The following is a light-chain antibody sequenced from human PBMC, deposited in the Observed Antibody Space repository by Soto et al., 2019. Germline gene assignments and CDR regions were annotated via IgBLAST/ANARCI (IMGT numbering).Light chain of an antibody. V-gene: IGKV1-39*02. CDR3: QYYDTSRT. J-gene: IGKJ1*01. Sequence: DIQMTQSPSSLSASVGERVTITCRASQSVSKYLSWYQQKPGKAPKLLINVASTLQSGVPSRFSGSGSGTDFTLAISSLQPEDFAVYYCQYYDTSRTFAQGTRVEI. CDR1: QSVSKY. CDR2: VAS.